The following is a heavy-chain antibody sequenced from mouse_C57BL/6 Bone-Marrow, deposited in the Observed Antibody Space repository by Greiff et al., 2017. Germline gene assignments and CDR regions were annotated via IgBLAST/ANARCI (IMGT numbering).Heavy chain of an antibody. J-gene: IGHJ1*03. CDR2: IHPSDSDT. CDR1: GYTFTSYW. Sequence: QVQLQQPGAELVKPGASVKVSCKASGYTFTSYWMHWVKQRPGQGLEWIGRIHPSDSDTNYNQQFNGKATLTVDKSSSTAYMQLSSLTSEDSEVYYCAIGRIRGDGSSPYWYCDVWGTGTTVTVSS. D-gene: IGHD1-1*01. CDR3: AIGRIRGDGSSPYWYCDV. V-gene: IGHV1-74*01.